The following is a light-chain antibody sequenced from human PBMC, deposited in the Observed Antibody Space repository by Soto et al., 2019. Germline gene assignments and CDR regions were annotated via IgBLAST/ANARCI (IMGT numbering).Light chain of an antibody. CDR1: SSNIGSKT. CDR3: AAWDDSLNGRV. CDR2: TNN. Sequence: QAVVTQPPSASGTPGQRVTISCSGSSSNIGSKTVNWYQQLPGTAPKLLIHTNNQRPSGVPDRFSGSTSGTSASLAISGLQSEEEADYYCAAWDDSLNGRVFGAGTKLTVL. V-gene: IGLV1-44*01. J-gene: IGLJ1*01.